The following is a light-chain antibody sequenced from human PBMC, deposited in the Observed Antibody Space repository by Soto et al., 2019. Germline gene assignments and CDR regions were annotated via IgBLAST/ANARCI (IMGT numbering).Light chain of an antibody. J-gene: IGLJ1*01. V-gene: IGLV2-8*01. Sequence: QSALTQPPSASGSPGQSVTISCTGTRNDIGAYEFVSWYQHHPGKAPKLFIYEVVQRPSGVPDRFSGSKSGNTASLTVSGLQAADEADYYCKSYAGSNTYVFGTGTKV. CDR1: RNDIGAYEF. CDR3: KSYAGSNTYV. CDR2: EVV.